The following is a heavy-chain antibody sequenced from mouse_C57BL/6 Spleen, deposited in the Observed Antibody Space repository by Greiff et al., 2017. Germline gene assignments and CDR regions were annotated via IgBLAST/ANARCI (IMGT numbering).Heavy chain of an antibody. J-gene: IGHJ3*01. CDR1: GFTFSSYT. Sequence: EVKLMESGGGLVKPGGSLKLSCAASGFTFSSYTMSWVRQTPEKRLEWVATISGGGGNTYYPDSVKGRFTISRDNAKNTLYLQMSSLRSEDPALYYCASQTGTLAWFAYWGQGTLVTVSA. V-gene: IGHV5-9*01. CDR3: ASQTGTLAWFAY. D-gene: IGHD4-1*01. CDR2: ISGGGGNT.